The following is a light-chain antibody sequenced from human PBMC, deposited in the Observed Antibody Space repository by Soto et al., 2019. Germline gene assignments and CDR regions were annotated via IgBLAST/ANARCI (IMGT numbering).Light chain of an antibody. CDR3: HHFVNSLTWT. CDR2: GAS. Sequence: IVFTESPGTLSLSQGERATLSCSASQSVSSTYLIWYQQKPGQAPRLLIYGASSRDTGVQERFSGGGSGTDFTLTISRLEPEDFAVYYCHHFVNSLTWTFGQGTKVDIK. J-gene: IGKJ1*01. CDR1: QSVSSTY. V-gene: IGKV3-20*01.